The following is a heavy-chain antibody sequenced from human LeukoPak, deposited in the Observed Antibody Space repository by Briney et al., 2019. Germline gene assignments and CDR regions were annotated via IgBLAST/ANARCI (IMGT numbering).Heavy chain of an antibody. CDR1: GFTFNNYA. D-gene: IGHD2-2*01. CDR2: ISGSSGNT. V-gene: IGHV3-23*01. J-gene: IGHJ4*02. CDR3: ARGPTTIGYCSSSGCYAFDY. Sequence: GGSLRLSCAASGFTFNNYAMSWVRQAPGKGLEWVSVISGSSGNTYYADSVKGRFTISRDNAKNSLYLQMNSLRAEDTAVYYCARGPTTIGYCSSSGCYAFDYWGRGTLVTVSS.